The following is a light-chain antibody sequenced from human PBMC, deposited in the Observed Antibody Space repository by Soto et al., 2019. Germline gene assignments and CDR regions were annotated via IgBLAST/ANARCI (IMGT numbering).Light chain of an antibody. CDR2: DTS. V-gene: IGKV3-11*01. CDR1: QTINNN. Sequence: VMTQAPATLSVSPGERATLSCRASQTINNNVAWYQLKDGQVPRLVIYDTSIRATGIPARFSGSGSGTDFTLTISSLEPEDFAVYYCQQRNSWPPTFTFGQGTRLEI. CDR3: QQRNSWPPTFT. J-gene: IGKJ5*01.